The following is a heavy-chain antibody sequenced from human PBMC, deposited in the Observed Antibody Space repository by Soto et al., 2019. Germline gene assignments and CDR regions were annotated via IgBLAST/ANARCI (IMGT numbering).Heavy chain of an antibody. CDR1: GFTFSSYG. D-gene: IGHD2-2*01. J-gene: IGHJ5*02. CDR3: ARSKDIVLVPAAMHCFDP. V-gene: IGHV3-33*01. CDR2: IWYDGSNK. Sequence: PGGSLRLSCAASGFTFSSYGMHWVRQAPGKGLEWVAVIWYDGSNKYYADSVKGRFTISRDNSKNTLYLQMNSLRAEDTAVYYCARSKDIVLVPAAMHCFDPWGQGT.